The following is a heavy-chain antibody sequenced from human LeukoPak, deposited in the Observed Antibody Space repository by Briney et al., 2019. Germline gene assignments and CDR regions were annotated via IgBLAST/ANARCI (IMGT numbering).Heavy chain of an antibody. CDR1: GGSFSGYY. CDR3: ARHPDIGSGWPYCFDY. V-gene: IGHV4-34*01. D-gene: IGHD6-19*01. Sequence: SETLSLTSAVYGGSFSGYYWSWIRQPPGKGLEWIGEINHSGGTNYNPSLKSRVTISVDTSKNQFSLKLSSVTAADTAVYYCARHPDIGSGWPYCFDYWGQGTLVTVSS. CDR2: INHSGGT. J-gene: IGHJ4*02.